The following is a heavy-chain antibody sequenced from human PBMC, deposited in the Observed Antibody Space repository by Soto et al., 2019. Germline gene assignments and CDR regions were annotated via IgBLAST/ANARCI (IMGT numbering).Heavy chain of an antibody. CDR3: VRTSLVVAAATREDY. CDR1: GFTFSSYW. D-gene: IGHD2-15*01. Sequence: GGSLRLSCAASGFTFSSYWMHWVRQAPGKGLVWVSRINSDGSSTSYADSVKGRFTISRDNAKNTLYLQMNSLRAEDTAVYYCVRTSLVVAAATREDYWGQGTLVTVSS. CDR2: INSDGSST. V-gene: IGHV3-74*01. J-gene: IGHJ4*02.